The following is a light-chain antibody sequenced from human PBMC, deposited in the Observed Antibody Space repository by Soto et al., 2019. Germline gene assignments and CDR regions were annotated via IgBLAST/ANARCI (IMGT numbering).Light chain of an antibody. Sequence: EIVLTQSPATLSLSPGERDTLSRRASQSVSSYLAWYQQKPGQAPRLLIYDASNRATGIPARFSGSGSGTDFTLTISSLEPDDFAVYYCQQRSDWPSTFGGGTKVQIK. CDR2: DAS. J-gene: IGKJ4*01. CDR1: QSVSSY. V-gene: IGKV3-11*01. CDR3: QQRSDWPST.